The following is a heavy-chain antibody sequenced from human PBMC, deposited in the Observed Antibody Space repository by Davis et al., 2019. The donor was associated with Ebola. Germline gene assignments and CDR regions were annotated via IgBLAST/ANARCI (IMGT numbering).Heavy chain of an antibody. CDR1: GYDFSIYR. Sequence: GESLKISCRGSGYDFSIYRITWVRQMPGKGLEWMGRIAPSDSNVNYSPSLQGHVTISVDRSIRTAYLQWSSLKASDTAMYYCARADYWGAYMDVWGEGTTITVSS. CDR3: ARADYWGAYMDV. V-gene: IGHV5-10-1*01. CDR2: IAPSDSNV. D-gene: IGHD2/OR15-2a*01. J-gene: IGHJ6*02.